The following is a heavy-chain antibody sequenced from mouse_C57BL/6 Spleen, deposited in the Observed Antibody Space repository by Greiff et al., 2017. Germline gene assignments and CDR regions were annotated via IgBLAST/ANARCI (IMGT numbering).Heavy chain of an antibody. V-gene: IGHV1-80*01. CDR1: GYAFSSYW. J-gene: IGHJ1*03. CDR2: IYPGDGDT. CDR3: ATCLYYGSSYGYFDV. D-gene: IGHD1-1*01. Sequence: QVQLQQSGAELVKPGASVKISCKASGYAFSSYWMNWVKQRPGKGLEWIGQIYPGDGDTNYNGKFKGKATLTADKSSSTAYMQLSSLTSEDSAVYFCATCLYYGSSYGYFDVWGTGTTVTVSS.